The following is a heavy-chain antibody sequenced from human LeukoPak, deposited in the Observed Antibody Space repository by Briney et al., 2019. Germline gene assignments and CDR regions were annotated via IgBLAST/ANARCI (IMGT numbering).Heavy chain of an antibody. CDR1: GFTFSNYW. V-gene: IGHV3-21*01. CDR3: ARSPRSMVRGVITHDY. CDR2: ISSSSSYI. Sequence: NPGGSLRLSCAASGFTFSNYWMNWVRQAPGKGLEWVSSISSSSSYIYYADSVKGRFTISRDNAKNSLYLQMNSLRAEDTAVYYCARSPRSMVRGVITHDYWGQGTLVTVSS. D-gene: IGHD3-10*01. J-gene: IGHJ4*02.